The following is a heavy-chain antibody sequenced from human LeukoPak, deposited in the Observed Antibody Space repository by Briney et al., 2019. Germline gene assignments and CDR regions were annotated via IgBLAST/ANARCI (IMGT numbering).Heavy chain of an antibody. D-gene: IGHD3-22*01. J-gene: IGHJ4*02. Sequence: PGGSLRLSCAASGFTFTNYAMSWVRQAPGNGLEWVSTIIGSGVSTYYADSVKGRFTISRDNAKNSLYLQMNSLRDEDTAVYYCAREWFYDSSGYYVYWGQGTLVTVSS. CDR3: AREWFYDSSGYYVY. V-gene: IGHV3-23*01. CDR1: GFTFTNYA. CDR2: IIGSGVST.